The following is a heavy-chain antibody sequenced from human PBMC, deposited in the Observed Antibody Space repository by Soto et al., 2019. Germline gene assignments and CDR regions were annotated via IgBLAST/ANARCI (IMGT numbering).Heavy chain of an antibody. CDR2: MQPSSGRT. CDR1: GYSFTGLD. D-gene: IGHD1-26*01. CDR3: ARGVTAGVDY. V-gene: IGHV1-8*01. Sequence: EASVKVSCKASGYSFTGLDINWVRQTTGQGLEWMGWMQPSSGRTGYAQKFQGRVTMTRDTSINTAYMESSSLTSDDTAFYYCARGVTAGVDYWGQGTLVTVSS. J-gene: IGHJ4*02.